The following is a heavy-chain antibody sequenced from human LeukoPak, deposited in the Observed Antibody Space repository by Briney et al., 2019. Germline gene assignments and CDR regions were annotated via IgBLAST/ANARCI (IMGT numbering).Heavy chain of an antibody. CDR1: GYTFTGYY. V-gene: IGHV1-2*02. CDR2: INPNSGGT. J-gene: IGHJ4*02. CDR3: ARYARFLEWLPYDY. D-gene: IGHD3-3*01. Sequence: GAPVKVSCKASGYTFTGYYMHWVRQAPGQGLEWMGWINPNSGGTNYAQKFQGRVTMTRDTSISTAYMELSRLRSDDTAVYYCARYARFLEWLPYDYWGQGTLVTVSS.